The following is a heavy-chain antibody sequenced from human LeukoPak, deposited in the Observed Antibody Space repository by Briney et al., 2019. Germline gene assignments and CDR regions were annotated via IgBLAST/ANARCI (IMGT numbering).Heavy chain of an antibody. D-gene: IGHD3-22*01. V-gene: IGHV1-2*02. CDR2: INPNSGGT. CDR3: ARSHYYDSSGYYYP. J-gene: IGHJ5*02. Sequence: GASVKVSCKASGYTFTGYYMHWVRQAPGQGLEWMGWINPNSGGTNYAQKFQGRVTMTRDTSISTAYMELSRLRSDDTAVYYCARSHYYDSSGYYYPWGQGTLVTVSS. CDR1: GYTFTGYY.